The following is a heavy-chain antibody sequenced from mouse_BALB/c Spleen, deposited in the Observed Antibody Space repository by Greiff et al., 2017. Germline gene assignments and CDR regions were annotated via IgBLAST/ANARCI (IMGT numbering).Heavy chain of an antibody. CDR2: INPGSGGT. CDR1: GYAFTNYL. J-gene: IGHJ2*01. CDR3: ARSAIYDGYYGDY. V-gene: IGHV1-54*01. Sequence: QVQLQQSGAELVRPGTSVKVSCKASGYAFTNYLIEWVKQRPGQGLEWIGVINPGSGGTNYNEKFKGKATLTADKSSSTAYMQLSSLTSDDSAVYFCARSAIYDGYYGDYWGQGTTLTVSS. D-gene: IGHD2-3*01.